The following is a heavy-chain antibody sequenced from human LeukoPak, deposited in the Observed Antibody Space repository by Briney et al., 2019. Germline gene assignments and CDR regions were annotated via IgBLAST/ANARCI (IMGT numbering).Heavy chain of an antibody. CDR1: GYTFTGYY. V-gene: IGHV1-2*02. CDR2: INPNSGGT. D-gene: IGHD3-3*01. J-gene: IGHJ4*02. Sequence: ASVKVSCKASGYTFTGYYMHWVRQAPGQGLEWMGWINPNSGGTNYAQKFQGRVTMTRDTSISTAYMELSRLRSDDTAVYYCARHLVWSGYYIDYWGQGTLVTVSS. CDR3: ARHLVWSGYYIDY.